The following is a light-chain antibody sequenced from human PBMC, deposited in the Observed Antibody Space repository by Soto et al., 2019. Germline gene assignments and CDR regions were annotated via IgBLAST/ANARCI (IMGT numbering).Light chain of an antibody. CDR3: CSYAGSGTYV. CDR1: SSDVGSYNL. CDR2: EVS. J-gene: IGLJ1*01. Sequence: QSALTQPASVSGSPGQSIAISCTGTSSDVGSYNLVSWYQQYPGKAPKVMIYEVSKRPSGVSNRFSGSKSGNTASLTISGLQAEDEADYYCCSYAGSGTYVFGTGTKLTVL. V-gene: IGLV2-23*02.